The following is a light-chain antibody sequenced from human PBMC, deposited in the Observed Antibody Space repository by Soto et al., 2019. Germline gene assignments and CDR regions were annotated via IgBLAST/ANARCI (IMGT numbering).Light chain of an antibody. Sequence: DIQMTQSPSSLSASVGDRVTITCRASQSISSYLNWYQQKPGKAPKLLIYAASSLQSGVQLRFSGSGSGTEFTLTISSLQPEDFVTYYCQQSYSVPPITFGQGTRLEIK. J-gene: IGKJ5*01. CDR1: QSISSY. CDR3: QQSYSVPPIT. V-gene: IGKV1-39*01. CDR2: AAS.